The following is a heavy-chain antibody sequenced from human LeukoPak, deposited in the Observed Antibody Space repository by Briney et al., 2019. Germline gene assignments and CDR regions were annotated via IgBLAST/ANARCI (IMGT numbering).Heavy chain of an antibody. Sequence: GGSLRLSCSASGFTFSTYSMSWVRQAPGKGLEWVSYTSSGSSTRYYADSVKGRFTISGDNAKNSLYLQMNSLRAEDTAVYYCARGVGSSPSFPFDYWGQGTLVTVSS. J-gene: IGHJ4*02. CDR1: GFTFSTYS. CDR3: ARGVGSSPSFPFDY. CDR2: TSSGSSTR. V-gene: IGHV3-48*01. D-gene: IGHD6-13*01.